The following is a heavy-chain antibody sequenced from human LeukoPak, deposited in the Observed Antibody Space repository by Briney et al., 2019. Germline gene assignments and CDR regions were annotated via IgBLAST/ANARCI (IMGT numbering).Heavy chain of an antibody. CDR2: ISNDGSNK. J-gene: IGHJ4*02. Sequence: GGSLRLSCAASGFTFSTYAIHWVRQAPGKGLEWVAVISNDGSNKYYADSVKGRFTISRDNSKNTLYLQMNSLRAEDTAVYYCAKISGRVDTAMEPFLDYWGQGTLVTVSS. CDR3: AKISGRVDTAMEPFLDY. V-gene: IGHV3-30*04. D-gene: IGHD5-18*01. CDR1: GFTFSTYA.